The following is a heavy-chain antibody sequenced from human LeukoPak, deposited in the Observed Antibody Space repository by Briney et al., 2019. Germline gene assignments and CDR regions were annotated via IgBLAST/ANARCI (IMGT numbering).Heavy chain of an antibody. CDR3: ARELDCGGGSCYPIDN. CDR1: GFTFSSYS. Sequence: GGSLRLSCVASGFTFSSYSMSWVRQAPGKGLEWVSFISRSSNYIYYADSVKGRFTISRDNAKNSLSLQMNSLRAEDTAVYYCARELDCGGGSCYPIDNWGQGTLVTVSS. D-gene: IGHD2-15*01. CDR2: ISRSSNYI. V-gene: IGHV3-21*01. J-gene: IGHJ4*02.